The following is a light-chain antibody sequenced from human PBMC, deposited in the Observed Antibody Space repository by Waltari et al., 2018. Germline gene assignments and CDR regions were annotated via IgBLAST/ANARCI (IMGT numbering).Light chain of an antibody. Sequence: IGSNNVLWYQQFPGTAPKLLIYNDNQRPSGVPDRFSASKSGTSSSLAISGLQSEDEADYHCAAWDDSLGANVFGTGTRVTVL. CDR1: IGSNN. J-gene: IGLJ1*01. CDR3: AAWDDSLGANV. CDR2: NDN. V-gene: IGLV1-44*01.